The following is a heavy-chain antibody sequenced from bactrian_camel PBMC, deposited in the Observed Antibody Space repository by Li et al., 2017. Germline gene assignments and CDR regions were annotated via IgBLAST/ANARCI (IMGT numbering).Heavy chain of an antibody. J-gene: IGHJ4*01. Sequence: QLESGGGLVQPGGSLRLPCAASGFTFSGYYISWIRQPPGKGLEWVSSIYRDGTYSAYLDSVKGRFTISRDNARNTVYLQMDNLNSDDTALYYCATEFAYGSSGWFNYWGRGTQVTVS. CDR2: IYRDGTYS. CDR1: GFTFSGYY. D-gene: IGHD6*01. CDR3: ATEFAYGSSGWFNY. V-gene: IGHV3-2*01.